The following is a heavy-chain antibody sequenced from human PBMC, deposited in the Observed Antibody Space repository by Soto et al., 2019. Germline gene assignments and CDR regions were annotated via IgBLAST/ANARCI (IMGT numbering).Heavy chain of an antibody. J-gene: IGHJ5*02. CDR2: IYPGDSDT. V-gene: IGHV5-51*01. D-gene: IGHD6-13*01. Sequence: GESLKISCKGSGYSFTSYWIGWVRQMPGKCLEWMGIIYPGDSDTRYSPSFQGQVTISADKSISTAYLQWSSLKASDTAMYYCARRLGIAAAGTAWFDPWGQGTLVTVSS. CDR1: GYSFTSYW. CDR3: ARRLGIAAAGTAWFDP.